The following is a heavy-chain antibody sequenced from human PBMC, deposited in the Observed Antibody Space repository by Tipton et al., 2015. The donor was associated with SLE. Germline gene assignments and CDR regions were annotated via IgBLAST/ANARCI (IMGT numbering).Heavy chain of an antibody. Sequence: TLSLTCTVSGGSLNRAGYFWNWIRQSPGTGLEWIGSISYNGDANHNPSLRRRLTLPIDISENHFSLSLASLTAADSALYFCARDPGERTFDMWGQGTMVTVSS. V-gene: IGHV4-31*03. CDR1: GGSLNRAGYF. J-gene: IGHJ3*02. CDR2: ISYNGDA. CDR3: ARDPGERTFDM. D-gene: IGHD3-16*01.